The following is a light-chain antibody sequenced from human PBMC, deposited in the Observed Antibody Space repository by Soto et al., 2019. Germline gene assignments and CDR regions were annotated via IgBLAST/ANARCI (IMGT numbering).Light chain of an antibody. J-gene: IGKJ4*01. Sequence: IQMTQSPSTLSASVGDRVTITCRASQGISSYLAWYQQKPGKAPKLLIYAASTLQSGVPSRFSGSGSGTDFTLTISCLQSEDFATYYCQQYYSYPPTFGGGTKVDIK. V-gene: IGKV1-8*01. CDR3: QQYYSYPPT. CDR2: AAS. CDR1: QGISSY.